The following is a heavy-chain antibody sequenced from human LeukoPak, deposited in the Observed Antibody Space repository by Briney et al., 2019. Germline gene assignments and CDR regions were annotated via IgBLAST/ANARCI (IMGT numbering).Heavy chain of an antibody. CDR2: INPKSGGT. CDR3: ARTSDYYNYYFDY. Sequence: ASVKVSCKASGYTFTDYYMHWVRQAPGQGLEWMGWINPKSGGTNYAQNFQGWVTMTRDTSISTAYMELSGLRSDDTADYYCARTSDYYNYYFDYWGQGTPVTVSS. D-gene: IGHD4-11*01. V-gene: IGHV1-2*04. J-gene: IGHJ4*02. CDR1: GYTFTDYY.